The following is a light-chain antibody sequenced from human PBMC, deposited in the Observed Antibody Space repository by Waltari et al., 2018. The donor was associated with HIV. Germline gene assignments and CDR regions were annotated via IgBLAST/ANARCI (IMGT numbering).Light chain of an antibody. V-gene: IGLV8-61*01. CDR2: STN. Sequence: QTVVTQEPSFSVSPGGTVTLTCGFSSGSVSTSYYPHWYTQTPRQAPRTLIYSTNTRSSGVPDRFSGSILGNKAALTITGAQADDESDYYCVLYMGGGMWVFGGGTKVTVL. CDR3: VLYMGGGMWV. CDR1: SGSVSTSYY. J-gene: IGLJ3*02.